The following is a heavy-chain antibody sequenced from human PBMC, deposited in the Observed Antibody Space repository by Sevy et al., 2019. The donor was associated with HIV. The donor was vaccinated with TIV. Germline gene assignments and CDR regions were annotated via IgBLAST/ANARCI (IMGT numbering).Heavy chain of an antibody. V-gene: IGHV3-23*01. CDR2: FTGSGGST. CDR1: GFTFASYG. D-gene: IGHD3-3*01. J-gene: IGHJ5*02. CDR3: VKGSWLDFWRGYRGFDP. Sequence: GGSLRLSCAASGFTFASYGMSWVRQAPGKGLEWVSGFTGSGGSTYYAVSVMGRFTISGDNSRNTRYLLMNSLRAEDTAVDYVVKGSWLDFWRGYRGFDPWGQGTLGTVSS.